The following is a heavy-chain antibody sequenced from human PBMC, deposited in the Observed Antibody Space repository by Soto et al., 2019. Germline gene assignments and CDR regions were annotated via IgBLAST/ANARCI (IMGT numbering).Heavy chain of an antibody. Sequence: PSETLSLTCTVSGGSIRGSSHYWGWIRQPPGKGLEWIGSIYYTGSTFYNPSLKSRVTISVDTSRNHFSLHLSSVTAADTAVYYYTGCPLSWFDPWGQGILVTVSS. CDR2: IYYTGST. J-gene: IGHJ5*02. CDR3: TGCPLSWFDP. CDR1: GGSIRGSSHY. V-gene: IGHV4-39*02.